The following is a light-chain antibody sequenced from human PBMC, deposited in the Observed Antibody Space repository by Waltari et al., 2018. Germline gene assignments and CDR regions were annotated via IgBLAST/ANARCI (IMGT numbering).Light chain of an antibody. V-gene: IGKV3-15*01. CDR2: GAS. CDR1: RSISSN. Sequence: EVVMTQSPATLSVSPGGRATLSCRASRSISSNLVWYQQRPGQAPRLLIYGASTRATDSPARFSGSGSGTEFTLTISSLQSEDAAVYYCQQFNDWPRTFGQGTKVEVK. CDR3: QQFNDWPRT. J-gene: IGKJ1*01.